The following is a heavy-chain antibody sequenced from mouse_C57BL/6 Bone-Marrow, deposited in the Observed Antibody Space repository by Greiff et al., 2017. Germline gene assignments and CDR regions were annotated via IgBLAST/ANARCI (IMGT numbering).Heavy chain of an antibody. Sequence: EVQLQESGAELVRPGASVQLSCTASGFNIKDDYMHWVKQRPEQGLEWIGWIDPENGDTEYASKFQGKATITADTSSNTAYLQLSSLTSEDTAVYYCTTYATTVAYYFDYWGQGTTLTVSS. CDR3: TTYATTVAYYFDY. CDR1: GFNIKDDY. D-gene: IGHD1-1*01. V-gene: IGHV14-4*01. J-gene: IGHJ2*01. CDR2: IDPENGDT.